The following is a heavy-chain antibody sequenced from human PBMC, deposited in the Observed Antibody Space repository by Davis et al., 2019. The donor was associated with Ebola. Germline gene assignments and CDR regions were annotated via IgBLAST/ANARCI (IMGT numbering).Heavy chain of an antibody. CDR3: ARDFRWHQLVLNAFDI. Sequence: GGSLRLSCAASGFTFSSYSMNWVRQAPGKVLEWVSSISSSSSDIYYADSVKGRFTISRDNAKNSLYLQMNSLRAEDTAVYYCARDFRWHQLVLNAFDIWGQGTMVTVSS. V-gene: IGHV3-21*01. CDR1: GFTFSSYS. D-gene: IGHD6-13*01. CDR2: ISSSSSDI. J-gene: IGHJ3*02.